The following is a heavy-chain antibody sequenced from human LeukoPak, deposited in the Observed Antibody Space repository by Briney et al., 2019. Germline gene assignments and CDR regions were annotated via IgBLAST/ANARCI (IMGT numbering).Heavy chain of an antibody. V-gene: IGHV3-64*04. CDR3: AKAGYYYDGSGYAEYFQH. CDR1: GFTFSSYA. Sequence: PGGSLRLSCSASGFTFSSYAMHWVRQAPGKGLEYVSAISSNGGSTYYADSVKGRFTISRDNSKNTLYLQMNSLRAEDTAVYYCAKAGYYYDGSGYAEYFQHWGQGTLVTVSS. J-gene: IGHJ1*01. CDR2: ISSNGGST. D-gene: IGHD3-22*01.